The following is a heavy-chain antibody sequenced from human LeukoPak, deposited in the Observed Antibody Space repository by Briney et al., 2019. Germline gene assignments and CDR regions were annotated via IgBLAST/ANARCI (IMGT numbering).Heavy chain of an antibody. CDR2: IIPIFGTA. CDR1: GGTFSSYA. J-gene: IGHJ5*02. V-gene: IGHV1-69*05. D-gene: IGHD3-10*01. Sequence: ASVKVSCKASGGTFSSYAISWVRQAPGQGLKWMGGIIPIFGTANYAQKFQGRVTMTRDTSISTAYMELSRLRSDDTAVYYCARILIYGSGSYYRHNWFDPWGQGTLVTVSS. CDR3: ARILIYGSGSYYRHNWFDP.